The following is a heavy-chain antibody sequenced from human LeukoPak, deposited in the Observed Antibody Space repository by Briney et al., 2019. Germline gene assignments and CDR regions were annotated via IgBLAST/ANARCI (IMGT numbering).Heavy chain of an antibody. D-gene: IGHD6-19*01. J-gene: IGHJ4*02. CDR2: IYSSGSS. CDR3: ARESYSSGWYKDY. V-gene: IGHV4-4*07. CDR1: GGSISSYY. Sequence: PSETLSLTCTVSGGSISSYYWSWIRQPAGRGLEWIGRIYSSGSSNYNPSLKSRVIMSVDTSKNQFSLNLSSLTAADTAFYYRARESYSSGWYKDYWGQGILVTVSS.